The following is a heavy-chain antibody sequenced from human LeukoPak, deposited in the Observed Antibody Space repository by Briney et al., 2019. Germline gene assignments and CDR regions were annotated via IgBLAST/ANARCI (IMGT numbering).Heavy chain of an antibody. CDR2: VNPNSGDS. CDR1: GYTFTDYF. CDR3: ARGIEAEMATVDFDY. Sequence: ASVKVSCKASGYTFTDYFIHWVRQAPGQGLQWMGWVNPNSGDSNYAPEFRGRVTMTRDTSTSTVYMELSSLRSEDTAVYYCARGIEAEMATVDFDYWGQGTLVTVSS. D-gene: IGHD5-24*01. V-gene: IGHV1-2*02. J-gene: IGHJ4*02.